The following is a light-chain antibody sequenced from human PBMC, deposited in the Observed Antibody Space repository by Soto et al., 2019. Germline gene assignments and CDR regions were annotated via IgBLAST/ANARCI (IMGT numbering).Light chain of an antibody. V-gene: IGLV2-14*01. Sequence: QSALTQPASVSGSPGQSITISCTGTSSDVGGYNYVSWYQQHPGKAPKLMIYDVSNRPSGVSNRFSGYKSGTTASLTISGLQAEDEADYYCSSYTSSSTLGVFGTGTKLTVL. J-gene: IGLJ1*01. CDR2: DVS. CDR1: SSDVGGYNY. CDR3: SSYTSSSTLGV.